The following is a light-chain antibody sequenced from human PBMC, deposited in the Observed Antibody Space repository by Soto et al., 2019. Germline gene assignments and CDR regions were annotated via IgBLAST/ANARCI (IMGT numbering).Light chain of an antibody. CDR1: QSVSSY. V-gene: IGKV3-11*01. CDR2: DAS. J-gene: IGKJ4*01. CDR3: QQRSNWPLT. Sequence: IVLTQSPATLSLSPGERATLSCRASQSVSSYLAWYQQKLGQAPRLLIYDASNRATGIPARFSGSGSGTDFTLTISSLEPEDFAVYYCQQRSNWPLTFGGGTKVEIK.